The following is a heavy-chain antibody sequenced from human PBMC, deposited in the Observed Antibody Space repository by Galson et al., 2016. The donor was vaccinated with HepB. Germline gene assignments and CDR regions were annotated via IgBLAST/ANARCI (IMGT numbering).Heavy chain of an antibody. J-gene: IGHJ6*02. D-gene: IGHD6-13*01. CDR1: GGSFSGSY. CDR3: ARHGDLSSSSWPPTRRFAAAFRENPAVRTLDV. CDR2: INHSGST. V-gene: IGHV4-34*01. Sequence: ETLSLTCAVYGGSFSGSYCTWIRQSPGKGLEWIGEINHSGSTRYSPSPKSRVTISVATSKKQFSLELTTVTAADTAVYYGARHGDLSSSSWPPTRRFAAAFRENPAVRTLDVWGQGTTGTVS.